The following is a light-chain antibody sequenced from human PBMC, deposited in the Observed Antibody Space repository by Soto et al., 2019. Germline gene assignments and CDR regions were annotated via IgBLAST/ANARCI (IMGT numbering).Light chain of an antibody. V-gene: IGKV4-1*01. Sequence: IAMTQSPDSLAVSLGERATMNCKSSQTVLYNSNNKSNLAWYQQKPGQPPKLLIYWVSIRESGVPDRFSGSGSGTDFTLTISSLQAEDVAVYYCQQYYSTPWTFGPGTKVEIK. CDR3: QQYYSTPWT. J-gene: IGKJ1*01. CDR1: QTVLYNSNNKSN. CDR2: WVS.